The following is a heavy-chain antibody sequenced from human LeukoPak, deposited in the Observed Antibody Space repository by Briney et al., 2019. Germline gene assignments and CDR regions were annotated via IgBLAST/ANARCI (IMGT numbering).Heavy chain of an antibody. J-gene: IGHJ6*02. V-gene: IGHV3-7*01. Sequence: GGSLRLSCAASGFGFSTSWMSWVRQAPGKGLEWVANIKQDGSEKYYVDSVKGRFTISRDNAKNSVYLQMDSLRDADTAVYYCTTLSNSYGMYVWGQGTTATVSS. CDR3: TTLSNSYGMYV. CDR2: IKQDGSEK. CDR1: GFGFSTSW. D-gene: IGHD2/OR15-2a*01.